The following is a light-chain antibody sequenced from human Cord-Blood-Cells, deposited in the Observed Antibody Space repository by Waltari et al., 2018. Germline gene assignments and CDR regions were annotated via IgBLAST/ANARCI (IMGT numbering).Light chain of an antibody. CDR1: QSVSSN. Sequence: EIVMTQSPATLSVSPGERATLSCRASQSVSSNLAWYQQKPGQAPRLLIYGASTRATGIPARFSGSGSGTEFTLTISSLQSEDFAVYYCQQYNNWPPRNTLGGGTKVEIK. J-gene: IGKJ4*01. V-gene: IGKV3-15*01. CDR2: GAS. CDR3: QQYNNWPPRNT.